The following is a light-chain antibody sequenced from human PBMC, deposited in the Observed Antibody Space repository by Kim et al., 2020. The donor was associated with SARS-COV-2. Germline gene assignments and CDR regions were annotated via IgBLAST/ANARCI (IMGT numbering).Light chain of an antibody. CDR2: DAS. CDR3: QQYDYLPLT. CDR1: QDISRY. Sequence: DIQMTQSPSSLSASIGDTVTITCQESQDISRYLNWYQHKPGKTPRLLIYDASNLETGVPSRFSGSGSGREFIFTITSLQPEDVGTYYCQQYDYLPLTFGGGTKVDIK. J-gene: IGKJ4*01. V-gene: IGKV1-33*01.